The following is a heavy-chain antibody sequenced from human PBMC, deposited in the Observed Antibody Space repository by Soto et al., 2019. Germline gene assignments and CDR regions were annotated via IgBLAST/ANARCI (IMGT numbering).Heavy chain of an antibody. Sequence: EVQLLESGGGLVQPGGSLVLSCAASRFTFSSYAMSWVRQALGKGLEWVSSISGGGNDAYYADSVKGRFTISRDNSQNTLYLQMSSLRADDTAVYYLARSLFLASTDTEPFDYWGQGALVTVSS. D-gene: IGHD3-3*02. J-gene: IGHJ4*02. V-gene: IGHV3-23*01. CDR2: ISGGGNDA. CDR3: ARSLFLASTDTEPFDY. CDR1: RFTFSSYA.